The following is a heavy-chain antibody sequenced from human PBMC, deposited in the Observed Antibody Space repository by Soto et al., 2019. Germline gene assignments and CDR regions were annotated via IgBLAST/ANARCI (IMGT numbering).Heavy chain of an antibody. V-gene: IGHV3-30*18. J-gene: IGHJ6*02. CDR2: ISYDGSNK. D-gene: IGHD3-10*01. CDR3: AKDLVRGVAYYYYGMDV. CDR1: GFTFSSYG. Sequence: ESGGGVVQPGRSLRLSCAASGFTFSSYGMHWVRQAPGKGLEWVAVISYDGSNKYYADYVKGRFTISRDNSKNTLYLQMNSLRAEDTAVYYCAKDLVRGVAYYYYGMDVWGQGTTVTVSS.